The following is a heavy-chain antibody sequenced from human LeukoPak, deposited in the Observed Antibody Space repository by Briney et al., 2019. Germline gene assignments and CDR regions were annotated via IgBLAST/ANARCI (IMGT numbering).Heavy chain of an antibody. CDR2: GFYSGSA. Sequence: KPSETLSLTCTVSGGSISGSSYYWAWIRQPPGKGLEWIGSGFYSGSAYYNPSLKSRLTISVDTSKNQFSLKLSSVTAADTAVYYCARVSVTTGAFDYWGQGTLVTVSS. CDR3: ARVSVTTGAFDY. J-gene: IGHJ4*02. CDR1: GGSISGSSYY. D-gene: IGHD4-17*01. V-gene: IGHV4-39*07.